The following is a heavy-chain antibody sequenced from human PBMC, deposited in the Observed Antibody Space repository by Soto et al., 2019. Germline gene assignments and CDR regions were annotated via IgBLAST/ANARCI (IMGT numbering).Heavy chain of an antibody. CDR1: GFSLSTTGVC. CDR3: AYRRGNPYYYDSGGAFDI. D-gene: IGHD3-22*01. Sequence: QITLKESGPTLVKPTQTLTLTCTFSGFSLSTTGVCVGWIRQPPGKALEWLALIYWDDDKRYSPSLKSRLTITKDTSKNQVVLTMTNMDPVDTATYYCAYRRGNPYYYDSGGAFDIWGQGTMVTVSS. CDR2: IYWDDDK. V-gene: IGHV2-5*02. J-gene: IGHJ3*02.